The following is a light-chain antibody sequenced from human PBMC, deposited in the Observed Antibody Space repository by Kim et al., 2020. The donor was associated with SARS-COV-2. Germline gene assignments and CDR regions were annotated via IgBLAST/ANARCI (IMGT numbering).Light chain of an antibody. V-gene: IGLV1-40*01. J-gene: IGLJ1*01. CDR1: SSNIGADYD. CDR3: QSYDRSLSAYV. CDR2: DNI. Sequence: QSVLTQPPSVSGAPGQRVTISCTGSSSNIGADYDVLWYRQVPGTAPKLLIYDNINRPSGVPDRFSGSKSGTSGSLAITGLQAEDEADYYCQSYDRSLSAYVFGSGTKVTVL.